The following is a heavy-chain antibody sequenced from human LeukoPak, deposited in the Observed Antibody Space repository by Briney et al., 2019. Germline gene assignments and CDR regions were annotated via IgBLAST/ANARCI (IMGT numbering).Heavy chain of an antibody. CDR2: ISYDGSNK. CDR3: AKAGYYDSSGYYYFDY. Sequence: GRSLRLSCAASGFTFSSYGMHWVRQAPGKGLEWVAVISYDGSNKYYADSVKGRFTISRDNSKNTLYLQMNSLRAEDTAVYYCAKAGYYDSSGYYYFDYWAREPWSPSPQ. J-gene: IGHJ4*02. V-gene: IGHV3-30*18. D-gene: IGHD3-22*01. CDR1: GFTFSSYG.